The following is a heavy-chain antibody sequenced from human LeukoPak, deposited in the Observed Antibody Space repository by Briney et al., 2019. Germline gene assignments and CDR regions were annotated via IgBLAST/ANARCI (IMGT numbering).Heavy chain of an antibody. D-gene: IGHD2-21*01. CDR3: ARGDSEAAFDI. Sequence: SETLSLTCAVSGGSISSGGYSWSWLRQPPGTGLEWIGYIYHSGSTYYNPSLKSRVTISVYRSKNQFSLKLSSVTAADTAVYYCARGDSEAAFDIWGQGTMVTVSS. V-gene: IGHV4-30-2*01. CDR2: IYHSGST. J-gene: IGHJ3*02. CDR1: GGSISSGGYS.